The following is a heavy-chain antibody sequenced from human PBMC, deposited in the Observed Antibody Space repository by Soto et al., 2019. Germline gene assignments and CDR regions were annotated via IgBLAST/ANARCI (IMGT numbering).Heavy chain of an antibody. CDR3: ARKSSSSSWFDP. Sequence: QVQLVQSGGEVRKPGASVKVSCKASGYTFSNYGITWVRQAPGQGLEWMGWISGYDGNTNYAQNFQGRVTMTTDPSTRTAYMELRSLRSDDTAVYYCARKSSSSSWFDPWGQGTLVTVSS. CDR1: GYTFSNYG. CDR2: ISGYDGNT. J-gene: IGHJ5*02. D-gene: IGHD6-6*01. V-gene: IGHV1-18*01.